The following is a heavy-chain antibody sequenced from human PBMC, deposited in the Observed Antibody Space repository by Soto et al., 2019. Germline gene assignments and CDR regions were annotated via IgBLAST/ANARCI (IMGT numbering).Heavy chain of an antibody. CDR2: IWYDGSNK. CDR1: GFTFSSYG. Sequence: QVQLVESGGGVVQPGRSLRLSCAASGFTFSSYGMHWVRQAPGKGLEWVAVIWYDGSNKYYADSVKGRFTISRDNSKNTLYLQMNSLRAEDTAVYYCARDGRAPKIAAAGMDVWGQGITVTVSS. J-gene: IGHJ6*02. CDR3: ARDGRAPKIAAAGMDV. D-gene: IGHD6-13*01. V-gene: IGHV3-33*01.